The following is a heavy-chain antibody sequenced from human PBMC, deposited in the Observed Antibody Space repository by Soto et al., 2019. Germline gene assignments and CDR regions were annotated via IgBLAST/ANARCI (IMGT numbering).Heavy chain of an antibody. D-gene: IGHD3-22*01. Sequence: GASVKVSCKASGYTFTSYGISWVRQAPGQGLEWMGWISAYNGNTNYAQKLQGRVTMTTDTSTSTAYMELRSLRSDDTAMYYCARYDYYDSSGYLDYWGQGTLVTVSS. CDR3: ARYDYYDSSGYLDY. V-gene: IGHV1-18*01. J-gene: IGHJ4*02. CDR1: GYTFTSYG. CDR2: ISAYNGNT.